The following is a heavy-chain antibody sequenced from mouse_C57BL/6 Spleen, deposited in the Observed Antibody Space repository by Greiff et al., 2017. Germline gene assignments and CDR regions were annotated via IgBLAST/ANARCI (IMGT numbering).Heavy chain of an antibody. V-gene: IGHV1-42*01. J-gene: IGHJ4*01. D-gene: IGHD2-3*01. CDR3: ARSDGYPSIAMDY. Sequence: EVKLMESGPELVKPGASVKISCKASGYSFTGYYMNWVKQSPEKSLEWIGEINPSTGGTTYNQKFKAKATLTVDKSSSTAYMQLKSLTSEDSAVYYCARSDGYPSIAMDYWGQGTSVTVSS. CDR2: INPSTGGT. CDR1: GYSFTGYY.